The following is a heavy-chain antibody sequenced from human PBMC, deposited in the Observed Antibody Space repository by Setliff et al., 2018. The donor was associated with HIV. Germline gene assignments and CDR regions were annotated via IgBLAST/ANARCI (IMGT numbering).Heavy chain of an antibody. Sequence: SETLSLTCTVSGGSISSSSYYWGWIRQPPGKGLEWIGSIYHSGSTYYNPSLKSRVTISVDTSKNQFSLKLSSVTAADTAVYYCARHKAQITTIVVVKYFDLWGRGTLVTVSS. CDR1: GGSISSSSYY. D-gene: IGHD3-22*01. CDR2: IYHSGST. J-gene: IGHJ2*01. V-gene: IGHV4-39*01. CDR3: ARHKAQITTIVVVKYFDL.